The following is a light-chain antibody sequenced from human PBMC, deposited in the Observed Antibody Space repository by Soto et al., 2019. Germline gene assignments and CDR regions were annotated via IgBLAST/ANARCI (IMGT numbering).Light chain of an antibody. V-gene: IGKV3-15*01. J-gene: IGKJ4*01. Sequence: EIVMTQSPATLSVSPGETATLSCRASQSVSFHLAWYQQKPGQGPRLLIYDAFTRATGIPARFSGSGSGTDFTLTISSLQSEDFALYYCQQYKNWPPLTFGGGTKVEIK. CDR2: DAF. CDR3: QQYKNWPPLT. CDR1: QSVSFH.